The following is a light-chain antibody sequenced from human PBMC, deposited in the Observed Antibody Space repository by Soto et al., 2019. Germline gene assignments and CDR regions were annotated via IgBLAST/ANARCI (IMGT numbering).Light chain of an antibody. CDR2: GAS. V-gene: IGKV3-20*01. J-gene: IGKJ5*01. Sequence: EIVLTQSPGTLSLSPGERATLSCRASQSVTTSYLAWYQRKPGQAPRLLIYGASSRATGIPNRFSGSGSGTDFTLTISRLESEDFAVYYCQQYGSSPLTFGQGTRLEIK. CDR3: QQYGSSPLT. CDR1: QSVTTSY.